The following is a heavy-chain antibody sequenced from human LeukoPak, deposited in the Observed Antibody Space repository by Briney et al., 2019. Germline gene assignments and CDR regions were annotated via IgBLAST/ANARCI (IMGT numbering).Heavy chain of an antibody. CDR2: IYYSGST. J-gene: IGHJ4*02. CDR1: GGSISSYY. D-gene: IGHD6-19*01. V-gene: IGHV4-59*01. Sequence: SETLSLTCTVSGGSISSYYWSWIRQPPGKGLEWIGYIYYSGSTNYNPSLKSRVTISVDTSKNQFSLKLSSVTAADTAVYYCARALYSSGWYVGWGQGTLVTVYS. CDR3: ARALYSSGWYVG.